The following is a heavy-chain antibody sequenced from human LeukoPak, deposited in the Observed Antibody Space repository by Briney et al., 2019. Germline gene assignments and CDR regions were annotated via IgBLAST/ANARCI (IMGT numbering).Heavy chain of an antibody. CDR2: IRSKAYGGTP. CDR1: GFTFGDYA. D-gene: IGHD3-22*01. Sequence: GGSLRLSCTASGFTFGDYAMSWVRQAPGKGLEWVGFIRSKAYGGTPEYAAFVKGRFTIPRDDSKSIAYLQMDSLKTEDTAVYYCTREPPYYDSSGHYFGYYYGMDVWGQGTTVTVSS. V-gene: IGHV3-49*04. CDR3: TREPPYYDSSGHYFGYYYGMDV. J-gene: IGHJ6*02.